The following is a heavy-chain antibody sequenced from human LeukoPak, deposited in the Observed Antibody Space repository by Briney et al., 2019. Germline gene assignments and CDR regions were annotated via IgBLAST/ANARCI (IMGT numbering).Heavy chain of an antibody. CDR2: INPNSGGT. V-gene: IGHV1-2*02. CDR1: GYTFTSYG. CDR3: ARAKVGATRHAFDI. Sequence: ASVKVSCKASGYTFTSYGISWVRQAPGQGLEWMGWINPNSGGTNYAQKFQGRVTMTRDTSISTAYMELSRLRSDDTAVYYCARAKVGATRHAFDIWGQGTMVTVSS. J-gene: IGHJ3*02. D-gene: IGHD1-26*01.